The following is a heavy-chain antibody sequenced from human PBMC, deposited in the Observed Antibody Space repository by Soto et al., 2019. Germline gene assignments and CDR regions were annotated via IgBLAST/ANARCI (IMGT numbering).Heavy chain of an antibody. V-gene: IGHV1-18*01. Sequence: QVQLVQSGAEVKKPGASVKVSCKASGYTFASYAINWMRQAPGQGLEWMGWISAYNGNTNYAQKLQGRVTMTTDTSTSTAYTELRSLRSDDTAVYYCARDPPPPDYWGQGTLVTVSS. J-gene: IGHJ4*02. CDR2: ISAYNGNT. CDR3: ARDPPPPDY. CDR1: GYTFASYA.